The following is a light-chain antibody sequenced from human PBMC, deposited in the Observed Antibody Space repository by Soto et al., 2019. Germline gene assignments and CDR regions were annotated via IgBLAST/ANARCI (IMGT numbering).Light chain of an antibody. CDR1: QSVLYSSNNKNH. Sequence: DIVMTQSPDSLAVSLGERATINCKSSQSVLYSSNNKNHLAWYQQKPGQAPRLLIYDASNRATGIPARFSGSGSGTDFTLTISSLEPEDFAVYYCQQRSNWPPLTFGGGTKVEIK. CDR2: DAS. J-gene: IGKJ4*01. CDR3: QQRSNWPPLT. V-gene: IGKV3-11*01.